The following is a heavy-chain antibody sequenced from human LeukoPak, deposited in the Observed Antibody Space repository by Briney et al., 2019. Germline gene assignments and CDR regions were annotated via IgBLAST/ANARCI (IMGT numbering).Heavy chain of an antibody. D-gene: IGHD1-1*01. V-gene: IGHV3-23*01. CDR1: GFTFSSYA. CDR2: ISGSGGST. J-gene: IGHJ4*02. Sequence: GGSLRLSCAASGFTFSSYAMSWVRQAPGKGLEWVSAISGSGGSTYYADSVKGRFTISRDNSKNTLYLQMNSLRAEDTAVYYCGKSSSGYPAARGWGQGTLVTVSS. CDR3: GKSSSGYPAARG.